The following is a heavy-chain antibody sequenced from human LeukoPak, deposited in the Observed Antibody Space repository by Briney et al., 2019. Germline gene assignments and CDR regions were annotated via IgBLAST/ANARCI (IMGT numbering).Heavy chain of an antibody. CDR2: IYHSGST. CDR1: GGSISSGNW. Sequence: SETLSLTCAVSGGSISSGNWWSWVRQPPGKGLEWIGQIYHSGSTNYNPSLKSRVTISVEKSKNQFSLNLTSVTAADTAVYYCAKDSGPYTSGYYGHWGQGTLVTVSS. J-gene: IGHJ4*02. D-gene: IGHD3-22*01. CDR3: AKDSGPYTSGYYGH. V-gene: IGHV4-4*02.